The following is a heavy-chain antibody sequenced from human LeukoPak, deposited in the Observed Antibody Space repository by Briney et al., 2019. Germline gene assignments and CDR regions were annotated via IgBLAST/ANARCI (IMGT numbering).Heavy chain of an antibody. J-gene: IGHJ3*02. Sequence: PGGSLRLSCAASEFTFSSYAAHWVRQAPGKGLEWVAVISHDGSNKYYADSVKGRFTISRDNPKNTLYLQMNSLRVEDTAVYYCARAPLGYCRGGSCYAHSGSYLYAFDIWGQGTLVTVSS. V-gene: IGHV3-30*04. D-gene: IGHD2-15*01. CDR2: ISHDGSNK. CDR3: ARAPLGYCRGGSCYAHSGSYLYAFDI. CDR1: EFTFSSYA.